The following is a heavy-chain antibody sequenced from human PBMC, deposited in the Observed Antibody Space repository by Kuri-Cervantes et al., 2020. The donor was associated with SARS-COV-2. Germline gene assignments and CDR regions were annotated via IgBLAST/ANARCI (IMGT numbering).Heavy chain of an antibody. CDR1: GGSISSSSYY. Sequence: SETLSLTCTVSGGSISSSSYYWGWIRQPPGKGLEWIGSIYYSGSTYYNPSLKSRVTISGDTSKNQFSLKLSSVTAADTAVYYCARDRWELHDYWGQGTLVTVSS. D-gene: IGHD1-26*01. V-gene: IGHV4-39*07. CDR3: ARDRWELHDY. J-gene: IGHJ4*02. CDR2: IYYSGST.